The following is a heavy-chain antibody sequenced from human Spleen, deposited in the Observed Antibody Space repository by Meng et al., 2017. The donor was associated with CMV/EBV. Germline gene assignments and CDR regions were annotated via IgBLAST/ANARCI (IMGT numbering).Heavy chain of an antibody. Sequence: QVRLQESGPGLVNPSQTLSLTCTVSGGSISSGDYYWRWIRQPPGKGLEWIGYIYYSGSTYYNPSLKSRVTISVDTSKNQFSLKLSSVTAADTAVYYCASTYYDFWSGYYPRYYFDYWGQGTLVTVSS. CDR2: IYYSGST. V-gene: IGHV4-30-4*08. J-gene: IGHJ4*02. CDR1: GGSISSGDYY. CDR3: ASTYYDFWSGYYPRYYFDY. D-gene: IGHD3-3*01.